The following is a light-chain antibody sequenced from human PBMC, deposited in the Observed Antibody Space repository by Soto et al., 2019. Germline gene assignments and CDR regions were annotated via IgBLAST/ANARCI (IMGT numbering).Light chain of an antibody. CDR1: QSISSF. V-gene: IGKV1-39*01. J-gene: IGKJ1*01. CDR2: AAS. Sequence: QCHISVSESVGARVAITGRASQSISSFLTWYQQKAGKAPKLLIYAASSLQSGVPSRFSGSGSGTDFTLTISSLQPEDFASYYCQQSFSTPPTFGQGTKVDVK. CDR3: QQSFSTPPT.